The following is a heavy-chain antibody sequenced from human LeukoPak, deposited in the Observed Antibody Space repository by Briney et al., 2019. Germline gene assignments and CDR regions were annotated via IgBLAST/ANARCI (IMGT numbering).Heavy chain of an antibody. V-gene: IGHV3-7*03. D-gene: IGHD6-19*01. Sequence: PGGALRLSCAASGFSLSSYRMTWVRQAPGKGLEWVANIKDDGSERNYMDSMKGRFTISRDNGKNLLLLQMSSLRAEDTAVYYCAGGSGWTSEYWGQGILVTVSS. CDR3: AGGSGWTSEY. CDR1: GFSLSSYR. J-gene: IGHJ4*02. CDR2: IKDDGSER.